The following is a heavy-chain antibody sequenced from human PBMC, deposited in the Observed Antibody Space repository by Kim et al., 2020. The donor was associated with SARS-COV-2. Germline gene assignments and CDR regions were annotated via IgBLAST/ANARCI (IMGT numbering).Heavy chain of an antibody. D-gene: IGHD2-2*02. CDR3: ARLQLLYRYYYYGMDV. J-gene: IGHJ6*02. Sequence: LKSRVTIAVDTSKNQFSLELSSVTAADTAVYYCARLQLLYRYYYYGMDVWGQGTTVTVSS. V-gene: IGHV4-34*01.